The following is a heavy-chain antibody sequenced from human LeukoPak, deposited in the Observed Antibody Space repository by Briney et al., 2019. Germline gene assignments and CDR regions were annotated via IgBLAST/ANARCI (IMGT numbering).Heavy chain of an antibody. V-gene: IGHV4-39*07. CDR1: GDSISSNSYY. D-gene: IGHD2-15*01. J-gene: IGHJ4*02. CDR2: IYYSGST. Sequence: SETLSLTCSVSGDSISSNSYYWGWIRQPPGRGLEWIGSIYYSGSTYYNPSLKSRVTISIDTSKNQFSLKLTSVAAADTAVYYCARDTRLYCSGGICYFDSWGQGSLVTASS. CDR3: ARDTRLYCSGGICYFDS.